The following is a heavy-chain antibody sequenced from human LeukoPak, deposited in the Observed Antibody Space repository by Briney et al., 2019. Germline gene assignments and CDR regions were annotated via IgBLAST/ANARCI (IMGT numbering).Heavy chain of an antibody. Sequence: SETLSLTCTVSGGSISSSYYWGWIRQPPGKGLEWIGSIYYSGSTYYNPSLKSRVTISVDTSKNQFSLKLSSVTAADTAVYYCARAPGGYCSSTSCSRAGNYYYYYYMDVWGKGTTVTISS. V-gene: IGHV4-39*07. CDR3: ARAPGGYCSSTSCSRAGNYYYYYYMDV. D-gene: IGHD2-2*01. CDR2: IYYSGST. CDR1: GGSISSSYY. J-gene: IGHJ6*03.